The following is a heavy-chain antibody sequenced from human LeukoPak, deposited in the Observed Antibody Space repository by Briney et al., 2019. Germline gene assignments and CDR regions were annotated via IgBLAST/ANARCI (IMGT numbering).Heavy chain of an antibody. CDR2: ISSSGSTI. CDR1: GFTFSDYY. V-gene: IGHV3-11*01. J-gene: IGHJ4*02. Sequence: GGSLRLSCAASGFTFSDYYMSWIRQAPGKGLEWVSYISSSGSTIYCADSVKGRFTISRDNAKNSLYLQMNSLRAEDTAVYYCARGDYYGSGSYYLVYWGQGTLVTVSS. D-gene: IGHD3-10*01. CDR3: ARGDYYGSGSYYLVY.